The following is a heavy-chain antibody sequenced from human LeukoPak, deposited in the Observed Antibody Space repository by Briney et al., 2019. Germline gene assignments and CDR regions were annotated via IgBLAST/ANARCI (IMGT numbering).Heavy chain of an antibody. Sequence: PSETLSLTCAVYGGSFSGYYWSWIRQPPGKGLEWIGEINHSGSTNYNPSLKSRVTISVDTSKNQISLKLTFVTAADTAVYYCARYYDSSDYYSAFAHWGRGALVTVSS. D-gene: IGHD3-22*01. CDR3: ARYYDSSDYYSAFAH. J-gene: IGHJ5*02. CDR1: GGSFSGYY. V-gene: IGHV4-34*01. CDR2: INHSGST.